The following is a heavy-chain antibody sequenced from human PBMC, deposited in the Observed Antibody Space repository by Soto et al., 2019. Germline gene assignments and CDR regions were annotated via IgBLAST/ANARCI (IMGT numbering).Heavy chain of an antibody. V-gene: IGHV3-66*01. CDR2: ICNEFT. CDR3: VREPRYCSGGSWSIMGDAFDI. Sequence: GGSLSLSCVGSGFTVTEIYMNWVRQAPERGLEWFSVICNEFTDYADCVRGRVSISTASSKNALYLQMNSLRAEDSAVYHCVREPRYCSGGSWSIMGDAFDIWGPGTMVTVSS. D-gene: IGHD2-15*01. CDR1: GFTVTEIY. J-gene: IGHJ3*02.